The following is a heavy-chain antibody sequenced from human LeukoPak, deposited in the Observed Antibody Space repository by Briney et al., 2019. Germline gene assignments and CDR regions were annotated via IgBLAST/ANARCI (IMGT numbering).Heavy chain of an antibody. CDR3: VKDQWLLENY. J-gene: IGHJ4*02. CDR1: GLTFSSYA. V-gene: IGHV3-23*01. Sequence: GGSLRLSCAASGLTFSSYAMSWVRQAPGKGLEWVSGISGSGGGTYYADSVKGRFTISRDNSKNTLYLQMNSLRAEDTAVYYCVKDQWLLENYWGQGALVTVSS. D-gene: IGHD3-22*01. CDR2: ISGSGGGT.